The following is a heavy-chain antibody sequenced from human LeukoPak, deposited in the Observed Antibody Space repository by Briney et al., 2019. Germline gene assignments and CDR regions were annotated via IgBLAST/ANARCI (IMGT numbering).Heavy chain of an antibody. CDR2: INSDGSST. V-gene: IGHV3-74*01. Sequence: GGSLRLSCAASGFTFSSYAMSWVCQAPGKGLVWVSRINSDGSSTSYADSVKGRSTISRDNAKNTLYLQMNSLRAEDTAVYYCAKLLGYCSSTSCYVDYWGQGTLVTASS. D-gene: IGHD2-2*01. CDR1: GFTFSSYA. CDR3: AKLLGYCSSTSCYVDY. J-gene: IGHJ4*02.